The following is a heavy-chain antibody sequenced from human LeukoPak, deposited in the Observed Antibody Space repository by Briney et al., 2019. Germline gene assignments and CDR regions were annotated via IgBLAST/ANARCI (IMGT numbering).Heavy chain of an antibody. CDR3: ARAGSSWRLDY. Sequence: GGSLRLSCAASGFTFSDYYMSWIRQAPGKGLECVSYISSSGSTIYYADSVKGRFTISRDNATNSLYLQMNSLRAEDTAVYYCARAGSSWRLDYWGQGTLVTVSS. V-gene: IGHV3-11*01. CDR1: GFTFSDYY. D-gene: IGHD6-13*01. J-gene: IGHJ4*02. CDR2: ISSSGSTI.